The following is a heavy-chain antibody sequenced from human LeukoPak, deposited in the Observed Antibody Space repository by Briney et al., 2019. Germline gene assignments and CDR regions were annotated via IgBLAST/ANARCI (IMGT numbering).Heavy chain of an antibody. CDR3: ARGRRAARPDY. CDR1: GYTFTSYD. CDR2: MNPNSGNT. J-gene: IGHJ4*02. Sequence: ASVKVSCKASGYTFTSYDINWVRQATGQGLEWMGWMNPNSGNTGYAQKFQGRVTITRNTSISTAYMELSSLRSEDTAVYYYARGRRAARPDYWGQGTLVTVSS. V-gene: IGHV1-8*03. D-gene: IGHD6-6*01.